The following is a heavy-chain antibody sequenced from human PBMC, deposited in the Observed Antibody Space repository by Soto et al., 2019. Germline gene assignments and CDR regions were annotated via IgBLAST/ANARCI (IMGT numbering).Heavy chain of an antibody. D-gene: IGHD3-3*01. V-gene: IGHV4-61*01. CDR2: IYYTGST. CDR1: GGSVSSGSYQ. Sequence: QVQLQESGPGLVKPSETLSLTCTVSGGSVSSGSYQWSWIRQPPGKGLEWIGYIYYTGSTNFNPSLKSRLTISLDTSQNQFSLKLSSVTAADTAVYYCARQGVYDFWSRYSDAFDIWGQGTMVTVSS. J-gene: IGHJ3*02. CDR3: ARQGVYDFWSRYSDAFDI.